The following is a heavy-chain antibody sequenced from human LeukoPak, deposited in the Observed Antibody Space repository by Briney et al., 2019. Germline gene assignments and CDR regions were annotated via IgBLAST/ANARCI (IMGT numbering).Heavy chain of an antibody. V-gene: IGHV3-30*18. CDR1: GFTFSNYG. J-gene: IGHJ6*03. CDR2: ISFDGSNK. D-gene: IGHD2-2*01. Sequence: PGGSLRLSCAASGFTFSNYGMHWVRQAPGKGLEWVAVISFDGSNKFYADSVKGRFTISGDNSKNTLYLQMNSLGAEDTAAYYCAKGDCSSTSCPPDYYYYYYMDVWGKGTTVTVSS. CDR3: AKGDCSSTSCPPDYYYYYYMDV.